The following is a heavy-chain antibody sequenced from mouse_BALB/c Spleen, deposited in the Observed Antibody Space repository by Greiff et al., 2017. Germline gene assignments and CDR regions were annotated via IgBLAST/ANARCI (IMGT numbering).Heavy chain of an antibody. CDR3: AGRGINWYFDV. CDR2: ISSGGGST. J-gene: IGHJ1*01. Sequence: EVQLVESGGGLVQPGGSLKLSCAASGFAFSSYDMSWVRQTPEKRLEWVAYISSGGGSTYYPDTVKGRFTISRDNAKNTLCLQMSSLKSEDTAMYYCAGRGINWYFDVWGAGTTVTVSS. D-gene: IGHD2-4*01. CDR1: GFAFSSYD. V-gene: IGHV5-12-1*01.